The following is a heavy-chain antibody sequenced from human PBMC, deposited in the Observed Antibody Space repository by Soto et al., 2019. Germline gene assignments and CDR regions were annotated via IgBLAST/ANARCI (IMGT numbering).Heavy chain of an antibody. J-gene: IGHJ5*01. D-gene: IGHD6-6*01. V-gene: IGHV3-66*01. Sequence: EVQLVASGGDLVQPGGSLRLSCAASGFTVSNNYMTWVRQAPGKGLEWVSLIYVGGYTYYADSVKGRFTISRDNSKNTLYLQMNSLRAEDTAVYYCAVYAPRHWFDSWGQGTLVTVSS. CDR1: GFTVSNNY. CDR2: IYVGGYT. CDR3: AVYAPRHWFDS.